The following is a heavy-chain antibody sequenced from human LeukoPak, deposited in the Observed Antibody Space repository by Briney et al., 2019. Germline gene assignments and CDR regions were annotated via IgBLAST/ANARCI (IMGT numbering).Heavy chain of an antibody. CDR1: GYTFTSYA. J-gene: IGHJ4*02. CDR3: ARDRDYYGSGSYYTPYY. V-gene: IGHV1-3*01. D-gene: IGHD3-10*01. CDR2: INAGNGNT. Sequence: EASVKVSCKASGYTFTSYAMHWVRQAPGQRLEWMGWINAGNGNTKYSQKFQGRVTITRDTSASTAYMELSSLRSEDTAVYYCARDRDYYGSGSYYTPYYWGQGTLVTVSS.